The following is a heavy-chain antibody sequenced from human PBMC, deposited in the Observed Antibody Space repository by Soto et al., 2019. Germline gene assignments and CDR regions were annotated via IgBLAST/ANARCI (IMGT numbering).Heavy chain of an antibody. CDR1: GYTFTSYA. CDR3: ARSSEYYDFWSGPPEARIFDY. D-gene: IGHD3-3*01. V-gene: IGHV1-3*01. J-gene: IGHJ4*02. Sequence: QVQLVQSGAEVKKPGASVKVSCKASGYTFTSYAMHWVRQPPGQRLEWMGWINAGNGNTKYSQKFQGRVTITRDTSASTAYMELSSLRSEDTAVYYCARSSEYYDFWSGPPEARIFDYWGQGTLVTVSS. CDR2: INAGNGNT.